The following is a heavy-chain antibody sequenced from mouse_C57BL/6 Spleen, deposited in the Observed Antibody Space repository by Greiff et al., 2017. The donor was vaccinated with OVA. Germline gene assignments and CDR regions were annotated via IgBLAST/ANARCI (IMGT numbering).Heavy chain of an antibody. V-gene: IGHV1-15*01. CDR3: TRWTTPYAMDY. CDR2: IDPETGGT. J-gene: IGHJ4*01. D-gene: IGHD1-1*01. Sequence: VKLMESGAELVRPGASVTLSCKASGYTFTDYEMHWVKQTPVHGLEWIGAIDPETGGTAYNQKFKGKAILTADKSSSTAYMELRSLTSEDSAVYYCTRWTTPYAMDYWGQGTSVTVSS. CDR1: GYTFTDYE.